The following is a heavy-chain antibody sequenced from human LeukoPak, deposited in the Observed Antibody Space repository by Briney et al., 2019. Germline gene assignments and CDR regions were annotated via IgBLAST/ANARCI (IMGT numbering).Heavy chain of an antibody. V-gene: IGHV5-51*01. CDR3: ARSPGSNWYLNY. CDR2: IYPGDSDI. CDR1: GYTFTNYW. D-gene: IGHD1-1*01. J-gene: IGHJ4*02. Sequence: GESLKISCKCSGYTFTNYWIAWVRQMPGKGLEWMGIIYPGDSDIRYSPSFQGQVAISADKSINTAYLQWSGLKASDTAMYYRARSPGSNWYLNYWGQGTLVTVSS.